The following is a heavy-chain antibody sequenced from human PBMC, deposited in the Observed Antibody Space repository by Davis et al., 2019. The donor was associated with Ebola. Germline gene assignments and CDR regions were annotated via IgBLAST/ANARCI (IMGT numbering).Heavy chain of an antibody. V-gene: IGHV3-21*05. Sequence: GESLKISCAASGFTFSSYSMNWVRQAPGKGLEWVSYISSSSSSRSYIYYADSVKGRFTISRDNAKNSLYLQMNSLRAEDTAVYYCARGLLLVNWFDPWGQGTLVTVSS. D-gene: IGHD2-15*01. CDR2: ISSSSSSRSYI. J-gene: IGHJ5*02. CDR1: GFTFSSYS. CDR3: ARGLLLVNWFDP.